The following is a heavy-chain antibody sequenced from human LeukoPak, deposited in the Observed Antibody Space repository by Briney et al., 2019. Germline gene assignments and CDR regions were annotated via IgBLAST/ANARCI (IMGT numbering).Heavy chain of an antibody. CDR1: GFTFKNCA. D-gene: IGHD4-11*01. Sequence: GGSLRLSCVASGFTFKNCAMSWVRQAPGKGLEWVSGINYSGGHKYYADSVKGRFTISRDSSKNTPSLQMNSLTTEDTAVYYCAKDDSMTLDHFDYWGQGALVTVPS. CDR3: AKDDSMTLDHFDY. CDR2: INYSGGHK. J-gene: IGHJ4*02. V-gene: IGHV3-23*01.